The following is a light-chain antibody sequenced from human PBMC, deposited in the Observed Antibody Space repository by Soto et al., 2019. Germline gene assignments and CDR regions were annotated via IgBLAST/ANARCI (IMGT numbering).Light chain of an antibody. Sequence: EIVMTQSPATLSVSPGERATLSCRASQSVSRDLAWYQQKPGQAPRLLIYGASTRAAGIPARFSGSGSGTEFTLTISSLQSEDFAVYYCQQYTNWPPWTFGRGTKLEIK. J-gene: IGKJ1*01. CDR1: QSVSRD. V-gene: IGKV3-15*01. CDR3: QQYTNWPPWT. CDR2: GAS.